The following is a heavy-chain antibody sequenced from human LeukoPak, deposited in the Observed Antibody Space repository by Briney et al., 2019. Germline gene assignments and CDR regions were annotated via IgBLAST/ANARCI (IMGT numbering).Heavy chain of an antibody. CDR1: GGTFSSYA. Sequence: ASVKVSCKASGGTFSSYAISWVRQAPGQGLEWMGGIIPIFGTANYAQKFQGRVTITADESTSTAYMELSSLRSEDTAVYYCASYTVTTTHYYYYYYMDVWGKGTTVTISS. CDR3: ASYTVTTTHYYYYYYMDV. CDR2: IIPIFGTA. D-gene: IGHD4-17*01. J-gene: IGHJ6*03. V-gene: IGHV1-69*13.